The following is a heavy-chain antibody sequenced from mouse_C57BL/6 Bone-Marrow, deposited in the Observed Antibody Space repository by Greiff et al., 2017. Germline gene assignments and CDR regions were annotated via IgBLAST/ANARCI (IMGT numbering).Heavy chain of an antibody. D-gene: IGHD1-1*01. J-gene: IGHJ4*01. Sequence: EVQGVESGGDLVKPGGSLKLSCAASGFTFSSYGMSWVRQTPDKRLEWVATISSGGSYTYYPDSVKGRFTISRDNAKNTLYLQMRSLKSEDTAMYYCARRVYGSGAMDYWGQGTSVTVSS. V-gene: IGHV5-6*01. CDR3: ARRVYGSGAMDY. CDR1: GFTFSSYG. CDR2: ISSGGSYT.